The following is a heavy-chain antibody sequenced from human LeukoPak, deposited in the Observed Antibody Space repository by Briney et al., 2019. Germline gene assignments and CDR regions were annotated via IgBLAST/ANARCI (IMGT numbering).Heavy chain of an antibody. J-gene: IGHJ4*02. V-gene: IGHV3-30*04. CDR3: ARDSGYEVTYFDY. D-gene: IGHD5-12*01. Sequence: PGGSLRLSCAASGFTFSSYAMHWVRQAPGKGLEWVAVISYDGSNKYYADSVKGRFTISRDNSKNTLYLQMNSLRAEDTAVYYCARDSGYEVTYFDYWGQGTLVTVSS. CDR2: ISYDGSNK. CDR1: GFTFSSYA.